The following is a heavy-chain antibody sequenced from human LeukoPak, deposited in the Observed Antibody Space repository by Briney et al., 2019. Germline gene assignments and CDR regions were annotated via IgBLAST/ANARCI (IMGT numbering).Heavy chain of an antibody. J-gene: IGHJ4*02. D-gene: IGHD1-26*01. CDR3: AGYPTQWELLDY. CDR1: GFTFSSYS. V-gene: IGHV3-21*01. Sequence: PGGSLRLSCAASGFTFSSYSMNWVRQAPGKGLEWVSSISSSSSYIYYADSVKGRFTISRDNAKNSLYLQMNSLRAEDTAVYYCAGYPTQWELLDYWGQGTLVTVSS. CDR2: ISSSSSYI.